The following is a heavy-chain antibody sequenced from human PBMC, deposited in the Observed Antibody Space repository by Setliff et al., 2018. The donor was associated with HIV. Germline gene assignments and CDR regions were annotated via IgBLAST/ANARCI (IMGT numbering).Heavy chain of an antibody. CDR1: GGSITSTTYY. CDR3: AREGDGIDF. CDR2: IHYTGNT. V-gene: IGHV4-39*02. J-gene: IGHJ4*02. D-gene: IGHD2-21*02. Sequence: PSETLSLTCTVSGGSITSTTYYWGWIRQPPGKGLERIGTIHYTGNTYHNPSLKSRVTISVEASKNQISLKLTAETAADSAVYYCAREGDGIDFWGQGTLVTVSS.